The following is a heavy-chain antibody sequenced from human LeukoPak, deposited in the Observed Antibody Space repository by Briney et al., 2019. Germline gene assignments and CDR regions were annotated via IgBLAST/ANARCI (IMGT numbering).Heavy chain of an antibody. D-gene: IGHD3-3*01. CDR2: INPNSGGT. Sequence: ASVKVSCKTSGYTFTYRYLHWVRQAPGQGLEWMGWINPNSGGTNYAQKFQGRVTMTRDTSISTAYMELSRLRSDDTAVYYCARVIKDDFWDYWGQGTLVTVSS. CDR3: ARVIKDDFWDY. CDR1: GYTFTYRY. J-gene: IGHJ4*02. V-gene: IGHV1-2*02.